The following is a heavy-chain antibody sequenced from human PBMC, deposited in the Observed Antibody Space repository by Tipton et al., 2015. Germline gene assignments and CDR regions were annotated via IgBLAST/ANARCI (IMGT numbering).Heavy chain of an antibody. CDR1: GFSFRSYW. CDR2: IKQDGSER. V-gene: IGHV3-7*05. J-gene: IGHJ5*02. D-gene: IGHD3-10*01. CDR3: ARHTGDFLIPMWFHP. Sequence: SLRLSCAASGFSFRSYWMTWVRQAPGKGLEWVANIKQDGSERSYVDSVEGRFTISRDNVNKSLYLQMNSLRAEDTAVYYCARHTGDFLIPMWFHPWGQGTLVTVSS.